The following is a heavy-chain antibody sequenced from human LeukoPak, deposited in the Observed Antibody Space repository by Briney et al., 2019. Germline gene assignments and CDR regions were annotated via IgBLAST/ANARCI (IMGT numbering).Heavy chain of an antibody. CDR1: GFTFRSYS. V-gene: IGHV3-21*04. CDR3: AKDPGITMIVAPGY. J-gene: IGHJ4*02. Sequence: PGGSLRLSCAASGFTFRSYSMNWVRQAPGKGLQWVSSISSSSLYIYYADSVKGRFTISRDNSKNTLYLQMNSLRAEDTAVYYCAKDPGITMIVAPGYWGQGTLVTVSS. D-gene: IGHD3-22*01. CDR2: ISSSSLYI.